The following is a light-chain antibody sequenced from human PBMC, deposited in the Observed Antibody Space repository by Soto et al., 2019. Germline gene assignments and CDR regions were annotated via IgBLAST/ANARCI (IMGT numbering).Light chain of an antibody. CDR2: EGT. CDR1: SSDVGTYNL. Sequence: QSVLTQPASVSGSPGQSITISCTGASSDVGTYNLVSWYQHHPGKAPKLMIYEGTKRPSGVSNRFSGSTSGNTASLTISGLQAEDEADYFCCSYANSSAFYVFGAGTKVTVL. V-gene: IGLV2-23*01. CDR3: CSYANSSAFYV. J-gene: IGLJ1*01.